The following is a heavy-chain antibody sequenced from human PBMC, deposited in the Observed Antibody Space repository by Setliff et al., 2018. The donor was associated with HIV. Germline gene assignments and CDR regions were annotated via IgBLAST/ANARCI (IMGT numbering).Heavy chain of an antibody. J-gene: IGHJ6*03. CDR3: ASSAGAVPTTAPYGDYYYYFYMDV. D-gene: IGHD1-1*01. Sequence: RASVKVSCKASGSIFSRFAFSWVRQAPGQGLEWMGGIIPIFGTPNYAQKFQGRVTITTDESTNTVYMELYSLTSEDTAIYYCASSAGAVPTTAPYGDYYYYFYMDVWGKGTTVTVSS. V-gene: IGHV1-69*05. CDR2: IIPIFGTP. CDR1: GSIFSRFA.